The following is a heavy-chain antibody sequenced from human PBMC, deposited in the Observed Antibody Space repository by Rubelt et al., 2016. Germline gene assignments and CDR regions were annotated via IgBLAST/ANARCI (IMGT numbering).Heavy chain of an antibody. J-gene: IGHJ4*02. CDR3: ARLEYSSGWYPHD. D-gene: IGHD6-19*01. Sequence: QVQLQESGPGLVKPSETLSLTCAVYGGSFSGYYWSWIRQPPGKGLEWIGSIYYSGSTYYNPSPKSRVTISVDTSKNHFSLKLNSVTAADTAVYYCARLEYSSGWYPHDWGQGTLVTVSS. CDR1: GGSFSGYY. CDR2: IYYSGST. V-gene: IGHV4-39*01.